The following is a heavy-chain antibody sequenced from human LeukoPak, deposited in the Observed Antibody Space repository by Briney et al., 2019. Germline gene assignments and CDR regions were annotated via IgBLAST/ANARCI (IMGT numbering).Heavy chain of an antibody. Sequence: PSETLSLTCAVYGGSFSGYYWSWIRQPPGKGLEWIGEINHSGSTNYNPSLKSRVTISVDTSKNQFSLKLSSVTAADTAVYYCARGKSGAMVTFDYWGQGTLVTVSS. CDR1: GGSFSGYY. D-gene: IGHD5-18*01. V-gene: IGHV4-34*01. CDR2: INHSGST. CDR3: ARGKSGAMVTFDY. J-gene: IGHJ4*02.